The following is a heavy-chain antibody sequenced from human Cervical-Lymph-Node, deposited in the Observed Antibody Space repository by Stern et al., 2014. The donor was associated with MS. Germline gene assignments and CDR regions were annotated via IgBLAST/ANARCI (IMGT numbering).Heavy chain of an antibody. CDR3: AHRTAGPFDY. CDR1: GFSLSPSGLG. Sequence: QVTLKESGPALVKPTQTLTLTCTFSGFSLSPSGLGVGWIRQPPGEALEWLAYIYWDDQKRYSPSLKSRLTITKDTSKNQVVLTLTNVDPVDTATYYCAHRTAGPFDYWGQGTLVTVSS. V-gene: IGHV2-5*02. CDR2: IYWDDQK. J-gene: IGHJ4*02.